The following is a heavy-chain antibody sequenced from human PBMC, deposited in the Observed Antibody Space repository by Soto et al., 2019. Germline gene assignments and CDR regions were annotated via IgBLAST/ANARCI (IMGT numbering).Heavy chain of an antibody. D-gene: IGHD3-3*01. CDR1: GFSLTTSGVG. Sequence: QITLNESGPTVVKPAETLTLTCTFSGFSLTTSGVGVGWIRQSPGKAPEWLALIYWDDDKRYSASLKSRLPTAKDTHKNQVVLTMASVDPADTATYYRAHRILRTVFGLVTTTAIYFDFWGQGTPVVVSS. V-gene: IGHV2-5*02. J-gene: IGHJ4*02. CDR3: AHRILRTVFGLVTTTAIYFDF. CDR2: IYWDDDK.